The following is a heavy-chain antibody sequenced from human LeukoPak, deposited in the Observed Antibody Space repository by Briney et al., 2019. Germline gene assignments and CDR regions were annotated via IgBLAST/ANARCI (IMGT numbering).Heavy chain of an antibody. CDR2: IYYSGST. Sequence: PSETLSLTCTVSGGSISSSTYYWAWIRQPPGKGLEWIGSIYYSGSTHYNPSLKSRVTLSVDTSKSQFSLRLSSVTAADTAVYYCARHGGTFDPWGQGTLVTVSS. V-gene: IGHV4-39*01. J-gene: IGHJ5*02. D-gene: IGHD3-16*01. CDR3: ARHGGTFDP. CDR1: GGSISSSTYY.